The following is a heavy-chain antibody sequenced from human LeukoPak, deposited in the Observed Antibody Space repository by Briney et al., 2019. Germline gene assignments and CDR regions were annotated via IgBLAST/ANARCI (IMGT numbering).Heavy chain of an antibody. V-gene: IGHV3-23*01. Sequence: GGSLRLSCAASGLTFSSSAMSWVRQAPGKGLEWVSAISNNGGYTYYADSVQGRFAISRDNSKSTLCLQMNSLRAEDTAVYYCAKQLGYCSDGSCYFPYWGQGTLVTVSS. CDR3: AKQLGYCSDGSCYFPY. CDR1: GLTFSSSA. J-gene: IGHJ4*02. CDR2: ISNNGGYT. D-gene: IGHD2-15*01.